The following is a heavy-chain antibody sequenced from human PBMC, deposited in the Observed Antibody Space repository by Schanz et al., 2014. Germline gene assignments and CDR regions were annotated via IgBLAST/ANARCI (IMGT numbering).Heavy chain of an antibody. D-gene: IGHD5-18*01. Sequence: QVQLLQSGAEVKKPGASVKVSCKASGYTFTSHGISWVRQAPGQGLEWMGWITAYNGDTNYALKLQGRVTMTTNTSTGTAYMELRSLRSDDTDLYYCTRGGYSYALSAFDIWGQGTMVTVSS. CDR3: TRGGYSYALSAFDI. J-gene: IGHJ3*02. CDR2: ITAYNGDT. V-gene: IGHV1-18*01. CDR1: GYTFTSHG.